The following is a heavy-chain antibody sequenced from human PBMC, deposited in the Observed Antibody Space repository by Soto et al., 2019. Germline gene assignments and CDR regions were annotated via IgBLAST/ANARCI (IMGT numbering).Heavy chain of an antibody. V-gene: IGHV4-34*01. J-gene: IGHJ5*02. Sequence: SETLSLTCAVYGGSFSGYYWSWIRQPPGKGLEWIGEINHSGSTNYNPSLKSRVTISVDTSKNQFSLKLSSVTAADTAVYYCARVFFYGSSSRQPLAFWFDPWGQGTLVTVSS. CDR3: ARVFFYGSSSRQPLAFWFDP. CDR2: INHSGST. D-gene: IGHD6-6*01. CDR1: GGSFSGYY.